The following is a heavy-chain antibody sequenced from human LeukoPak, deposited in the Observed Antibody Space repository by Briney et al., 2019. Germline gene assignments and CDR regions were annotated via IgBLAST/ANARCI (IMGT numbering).Heavy chain of an antibody. J-gene: IGHJ4*02. CDR1: GFTFSSYE. Sequence: GGSLRLSCAASGFTFSSYEMNWVRQAPGKGLEWVSYISSSGSTIYYADSVKGRFTISRDNAKNSLYLQMNGLRAEDTAVYYCAREEYSSSQEDYWGQGTLVTVSS. CDR3: AREEYSSSQEDY. D-gene: IGHD6-6*01. CDR2: ISSSGSTI. V-gene: IGHV3-48*03.